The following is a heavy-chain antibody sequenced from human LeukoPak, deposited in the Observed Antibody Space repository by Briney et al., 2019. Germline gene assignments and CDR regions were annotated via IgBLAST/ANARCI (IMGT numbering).Heavy chain of an antibody. CDR1: GFTLRSYW. Sequence: GGSLRLSCAASGFTLRSYWMSWVRQAPGKGLEWVANIKQDGSEKYYVDSVKGRFTISRDNAKNSLYLQMNSLRAEDTAVYYCARDAAWFGELLDAFDIWGQGTMVTVSS. D-gene: IGHD3-10*01. J-gene: IGHJ3*02. CDR3: ARDAAWFGELLDAFDI. V-gene: IGHV3-7*03. CDR2: IKQDGSEK.